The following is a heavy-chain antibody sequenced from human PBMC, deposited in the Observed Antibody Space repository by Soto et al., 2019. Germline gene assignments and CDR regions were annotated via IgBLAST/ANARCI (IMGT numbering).Heavy chain of an antibody. J-gene: IGHJ6*02. CDR1: GGTSSSYA. Sequence: SVKVSCRASGGTSSSYAISWVRQAPGQGLEWMGGIIPIFGTANYAQKFRGRVTITADESTSTAYMELSSLRSEHTAVYYCARVVVVVPAAPTMSYYYGMDVWGQGTNVTVSS. CDR3: ARVVVVVPAAPTMSYYYGMDV. D-gene: IGHD2-2*01. V-gene: IGHV1-69*13. CDR2: IIPIFGTA.